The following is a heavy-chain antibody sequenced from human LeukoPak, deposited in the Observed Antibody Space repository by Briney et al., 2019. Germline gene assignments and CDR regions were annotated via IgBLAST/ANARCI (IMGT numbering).Heavy chain of an antibody. Sequence: SETLSLTCAVYGGSFSGYYWSWIRQPPGKGLEWIGEINHSGSTNYNPSLKSRVTISVDTSKNQFSLKLSSVTAADTAVYYCARDAGSPYSSSSLGYWGQGTLVTVSS. D-gene: IGHD6-6*01. CDR3: ARDAGSPYSSSSLGY. CDR1: GGSFSGYY. CDR2: INHSGST. J-gene: IGHJ4*02. V-gene: IGHV4-34*01.